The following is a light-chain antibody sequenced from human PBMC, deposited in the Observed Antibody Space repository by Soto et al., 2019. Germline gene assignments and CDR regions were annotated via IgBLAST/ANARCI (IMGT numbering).Light chain of an antibody. CDR2: GAS. V-gene: IGKV3-20*01. CDR3: QQYGSSGT. CDR1: QSVSSSY. J-gene: IGKJ1*01. Sequence: ELVLTQSPGTLSLSPCERATLSGRASQSVSSSYLAWYQQKPGQAPRLLIYGASNRATGIPDRFSGSGSGTDFTLTISRLEPEDFAVYYCQQYGSSGTFGQGTKVDIK.